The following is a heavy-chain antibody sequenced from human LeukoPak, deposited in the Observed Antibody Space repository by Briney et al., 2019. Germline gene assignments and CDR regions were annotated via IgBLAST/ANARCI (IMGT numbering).Heavy chain of an antibody. CDR3: ARDDFGTYPGLNYFDY. D-gene: IGHD1-1*01. V-gene: IGHV1/OR15-3*03. Sequence: VASVKVSCKASGYTFTSYYMHWVRQAPGQGLEWMGWTNVGNDYTESSQKFQDRLTITSDTTATTVYMELSSLRSEDTAVYYCARDDFGTYPGLNYFDYWGQGSLVTVSS. CDR2: TNVGNDYT. CDR1: GYTFTSYY. J-gene: IGHJ4*02.